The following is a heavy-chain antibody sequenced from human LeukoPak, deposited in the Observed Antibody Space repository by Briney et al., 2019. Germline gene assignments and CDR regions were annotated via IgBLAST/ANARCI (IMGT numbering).Heavy chain of an antibody. Sequence: SETLSLTCAVYGGSFSGYYWSWIRQPPGKGLGWIGEINHSGSTNYNPSLKSRVTISVDTSKNQFSLKLSSVTAADTAVYYCARVSASTWAFDIWGQGTMVTVSS. J-gene: IGHJ3*02. CDR2: INHSGST. V-gene: IGHV4-34*01. CDR3: ARVSASTWAFDI. CDR1: GGSFSGYY. D-gene: IGHD5/OR15-5a*01.